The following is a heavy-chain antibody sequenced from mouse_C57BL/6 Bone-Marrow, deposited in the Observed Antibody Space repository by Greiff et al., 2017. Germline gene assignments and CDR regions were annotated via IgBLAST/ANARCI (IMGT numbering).Heavy chain of an antibody. CDR1: GFNIQDDY. J-gene: IGHJ2*01. Sequence: EVQLQQSGAELVRPGASVKLSCTASGFNIQDDYIHWVKQRPEQGLEWIGWIDPEIGDTEYASKFPGKATITSDTSSNTAYLQRSSLTSEDTAVYYCSSCDGNYFDFWGQGTPLTVAS. V-gene: IGHV14-4*01. CDR3: SSCDGNYFDF. D-gene: IGHD2-3*01. CDR2: IDPEIGDT.